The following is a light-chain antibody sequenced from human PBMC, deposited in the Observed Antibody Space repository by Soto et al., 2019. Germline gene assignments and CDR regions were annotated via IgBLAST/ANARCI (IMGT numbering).Light chain of an antibody. CDR1: QSISSY. CDR2: GAS. V-gene: IGKV1-5*01. J-gene: IGKJ5*01. CDR3: QQYNSYPIT. Sequence: DIQMTQSPSSLSASVGDRVTITCRASQSISSYLNWYQQKPGKAPNLLIYGASSLESGVPSRFSGSGSGTEFTLTISSLQPDDFATYYCQQYNSYPITFGQGTRLEI.